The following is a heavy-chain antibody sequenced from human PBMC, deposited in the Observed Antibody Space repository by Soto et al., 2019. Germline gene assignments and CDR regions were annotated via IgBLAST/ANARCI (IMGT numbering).Heavy chain of an antibody. CDR2: INPYSGGT. CDR3: VRDRSYPFYFDS. D-gene: IGHD3-10*01. V-gene: IGHV1-2*02. Sequence: ASVKVSCKASGYTFTDYCIHWVRQAPGQGLEWMGCINPYSGGTNSAQNFQGRVTMTGDTSISTAYMELTSLRSDDTAVYYCVRDRSYPFYFDSWGQGTLVTVSS. CDR1: GYTFTDYC. J-gene: IGHJ4*02.